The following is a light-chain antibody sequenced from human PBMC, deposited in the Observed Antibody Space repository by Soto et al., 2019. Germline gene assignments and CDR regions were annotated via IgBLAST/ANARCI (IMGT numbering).Light chain of an antibody. CDR1: QSLLHKNGNNY. J-gene: IGKJ1*01. CDR2: MGY. Sequence: DIVLTQSPLSLPVTPGEAASISCRSSQSLLHKNGNNYFNWYLQKPGQSQQLLIYMGYKRASGVHDRFSGSGSGTYFTLKIRRVEAEDAGVYYCMQALQTPRTVGQGTKVDNK. V-gene: IGKV2-28*01. CDR3: MQALQTPRT.